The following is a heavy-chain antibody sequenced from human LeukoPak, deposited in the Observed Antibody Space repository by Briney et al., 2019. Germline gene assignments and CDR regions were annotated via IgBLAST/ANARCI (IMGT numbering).Heavy chain of an antibody. CDR3: ARPRGYCSSTSCFKWFVP. J-gene: IGHJ5*02. Sequence: ASVKVSCKASGYTVTSYDINWVRQATGQGLEWMGWMNPNSGNTGYAQKFQGRVTMTRNTSISTAYMELSSLRSEDTAVYYCARPRGYCSSTSCFKWFVPWRQRTLVTLPS. V-gene: IGHV1-8*01. CDR1: GYTVTSYD. CDR2: MNPNSGNT. D-gene: IGHD2-2*01.